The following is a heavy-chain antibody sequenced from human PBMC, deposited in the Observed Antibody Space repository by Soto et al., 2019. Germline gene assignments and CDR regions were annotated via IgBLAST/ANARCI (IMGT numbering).Heavy chain of an antibody. D-gene: IGHD3-10*01. CDR3: AKAFKVSGSHYGTLNYYYGMDV. Sequence: PGGSLRLSCAASGFTFSTYGRQWFRQAPGKGLECVAFICYDGYLKYYVDAVKGRFTVARDNSKNTLFLEMNSLRVEDTAVYFCAKAFKVSGSHYGTLNYYYGMDVWGQGTTVTVYS. CDR2: ICYDGYLK. V-gene: IGHV3-30*02. CDR1: GFTFSTYG. J-gene: IGHJ6*02.